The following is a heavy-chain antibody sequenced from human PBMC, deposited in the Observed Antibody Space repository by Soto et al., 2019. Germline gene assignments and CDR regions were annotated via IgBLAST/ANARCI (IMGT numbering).Heavy chain of an antibody. Sequence: PSETLSLTCAVYGGSFSCYYGSWIRQPPGKGLEWIGEINHSGSTNYNPSLKSRVTISVDTSKNQFSLKLSSVTAADTAVYYCARSSGGMDVWGQGTTVTVSS. V-gene: IGHV4-34*01. D-gene: IGHD3-10*01. CDR3: ARSSGGMDV. CDR1: GGSFSCYY. J-gene: IGHJ6*02. CDR2: INHSGST.